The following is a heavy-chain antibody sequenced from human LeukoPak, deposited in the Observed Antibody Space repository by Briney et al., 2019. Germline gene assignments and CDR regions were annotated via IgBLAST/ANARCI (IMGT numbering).Heavy chain of an antibody. Sequence: GGSLRLSCAASGFTVSSNYMSWVRQGPGKGLEWVAVILYDGRTTNYAESVRGRFTISRDNSNNMLYLQMNSLRTEDTAVYYCTSATFEVGGAVDYWGQGTPVTVSS. D-gene: IGHD3-3*01. J-gene: IGHJ4*02. V-gene: IGHV3-30*03. CDR3: TSATFEVGGAVDY. CDR2: ILYDGRTT. CDR1: GFTVSSNY.